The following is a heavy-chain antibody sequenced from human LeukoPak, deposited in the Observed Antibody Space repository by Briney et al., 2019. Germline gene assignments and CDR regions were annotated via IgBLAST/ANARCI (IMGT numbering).Heavy chain of an antibody. Sequence: PGGSLRLSCAAAGFTFNNYAMNWVRQAPGEGREWVSSISGGGETTYYADSAKGRFTISRDNSQNTLYLQMNSLRAEDTAVYYCARDYADYVGYFFFDYWGEGTLVTVSS. D-gene: IGHD4-17*01. CDR3: ARDYADYVGYFFFDY. CDR1: GFTFNNYA. CDR2: ISGGGETT. V-gene: IGHV3-23*01. J-gene: IGHJ4*02.